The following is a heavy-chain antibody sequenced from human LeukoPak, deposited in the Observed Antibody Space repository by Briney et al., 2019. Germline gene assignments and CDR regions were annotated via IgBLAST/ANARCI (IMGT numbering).Heavy chain of an antibody. CDR2: VSSSGSTI. D-gene: IGHD6-13*01. CDR3: ARDRGDIAAAGTLDP. V-gene: IGHV3-11*01. CDR1: GFTFSDYY. J-gene: IGHJ5*02. Sequence: GGSLRLSCAASGFTFSDYYMSWIRQAPGKGLEWVPYVSSSGSTIYYADSVKGRFTISRDNAKNSLYLQMNSRRAEDTAVYYCARDRGDIAAAGTLDPWGQGTLVTVSS.